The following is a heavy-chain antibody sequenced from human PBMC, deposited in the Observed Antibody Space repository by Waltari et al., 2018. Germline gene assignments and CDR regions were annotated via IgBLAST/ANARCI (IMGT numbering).Heavy chain of an antibody. J-gene: IGHJ5*02. D-gene: IGHD2-2*03. Sequence: EVQLVQSGAEVKKPGESLKISCTGSGYSFTSYWIGWVRQMPGKGLEWMGIIYPGDSDTRYSPSFQGQVTISADKSISTAYLQWSSLKASDTAMYYCARHSRRGYCSSTSCYNWFDPWGQGTLVTVSS. V-gene: IGHV5-51*01. CDR1: GYSFTSYW. CDR2: IYPGDSDT. CDR3: ARHSRRGYCSSTSCYNWFDP.